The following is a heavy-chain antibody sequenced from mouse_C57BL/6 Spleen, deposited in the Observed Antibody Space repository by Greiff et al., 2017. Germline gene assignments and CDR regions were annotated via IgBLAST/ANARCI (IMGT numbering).Heavy chain of an antibody. CDR3: ARALYPTRDYYAMDY. J-gene: IGHJ4*01. D-gene: IGHD3-3*01. V-gene: IGHV5-4*01. Sequence: EVHLVESGGGLVKPGGSLKLSCAASGFTFSSYAMSWVRQTPEKRLEWVATISDGGSYTYYPDNVKGRFTISRDNAKNNLYLQMSHLKSEDTAMYYCARALYPTRDYYAMDYWGQGTSVTVSS. CDR2: ISDGGSYT. CDR1: GFTFSSYA.